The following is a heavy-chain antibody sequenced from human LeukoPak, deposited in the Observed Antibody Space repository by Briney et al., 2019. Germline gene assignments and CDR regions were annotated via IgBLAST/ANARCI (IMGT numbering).Heavy chain of an antibody. Sequence: SETLSLTCTVSGYSISSGYYWDWIRQPPGKGLEWIGTLSHSGSSYYNPSLKSRVTISVDTSKNQFSLNLSSVTAADTAVFYCARDSGSHLFDYWGQGTLVTVSS. CDR2: LSHSGSS. D-gene: IGHD1-26*01. CDR1: GYSISSGYY. CDR3: ARDSGSHLFDY. V-gene: IGHV4-38-2*02. J-gene: IGHJ4*02.